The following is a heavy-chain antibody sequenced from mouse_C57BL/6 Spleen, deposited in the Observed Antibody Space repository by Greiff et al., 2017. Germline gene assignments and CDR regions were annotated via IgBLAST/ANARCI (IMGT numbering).Heavy chain of an antibody. D-gene: IGHD3-2*02. J-gene: IGHJ4*01. CDR2: IDPEDGET. CDR1: GFNIKDYY. V-gene: IGHV14-2*01. CDR3: VLQLRLPYYAMDY. Sequence: VQLQQSGAELVQPGASVKLSCTASGFNIKDYYMHWVKQRTEQGLEWIGRIDPEDGETKYAPKFQGKATITADTSSNTAYLQLSSLTSEDTAVYYCVLQLRLPYYAMDYWGQGTSVTVSS.